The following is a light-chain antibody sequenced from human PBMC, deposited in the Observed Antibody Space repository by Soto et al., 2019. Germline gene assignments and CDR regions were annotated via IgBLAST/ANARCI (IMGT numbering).Light chain of an antibody. V-gene: IGKV3-20*01. J-gene: IGKJ1*01. CDR2: SAS. Sequence: EVVFTQSPGTRSLSPGERATLSCRTSQGVSSSYLAWYQQKPGQAPRLLIHSASSRATGIPDRSSGSVSGTDFTLTISRLEPEDFAVYYCHQYGSSPPWTFGQGTKVDIK. CDR3: HQYGSSPPWT. CDR1: QGVSSSY.